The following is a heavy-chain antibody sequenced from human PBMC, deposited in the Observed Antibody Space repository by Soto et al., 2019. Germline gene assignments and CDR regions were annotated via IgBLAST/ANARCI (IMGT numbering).Heavy chain of an antibody. V-gene: IGHV3-30*02. CDR3: TIVRVADSALDH. D-gene: IGHD3-10*02. Sequence: GGSLRLSCFGSGFIFSNNGMRWVRQTPGKGLEWVAFMSYDGSDTFYADSVKGRFTISRDNSKNTLFLHMSNLRAEDTAMYYCTIVRVADSALDHWGQGTLVTVSS. CDR1: GFIFSNNG. CDR2: MSYDGSDT. J-gene: IGHJ4*02.